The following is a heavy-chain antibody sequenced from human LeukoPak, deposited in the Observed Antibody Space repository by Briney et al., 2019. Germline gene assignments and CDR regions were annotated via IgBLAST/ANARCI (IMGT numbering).Heavy chain of an antibody. D-gene: IGHD1-7*01. CDR1: GGTFNSFA. CDR2: IIPIFGTQ. J-gene: IGHJ4*02. Sequence: SVKVSCRASGGTFNSFAISWVRQAPGQGLEWMGRIIPIFGTQNYAQKFQGRVTFTTDESTSTAHMELSSLRSEDTAVYYCARGDWNYREGSRTIDYWGQGTLVTVSS. CDR3: ARGDWNYREGSRTIDY. V-gene: IGHV1-69*05.